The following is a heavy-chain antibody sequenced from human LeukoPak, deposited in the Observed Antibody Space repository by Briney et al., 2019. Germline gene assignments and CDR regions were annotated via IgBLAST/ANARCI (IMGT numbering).Heavy chain of an antibody. CDR1: GYSFTSYW. J-gene: IGHJ4*02. CDR3: ARLARDGYSGVPFDY. V-gene: IGHV5-51*01. CDR2: IYPGDSDT. Sequence: GESLKISCKGSGYSFTSYWIGWVRQMPGKGLEWMGIIYPGDSDTRYSPSFQGQVTISADKSISTAYLQWSSLKASDTAMYYCARLARDGYSGVPFDYWGQGTLVTASS. D-gene: IGHD5-24*01.